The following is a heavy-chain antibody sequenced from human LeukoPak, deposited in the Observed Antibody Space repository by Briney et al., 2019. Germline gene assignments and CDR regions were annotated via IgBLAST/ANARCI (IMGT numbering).Heavy chain of an antibody. Sequence: SVKVSCTTSGLTFSSSAIQWVRQARGQPLEWIGGIVVGRGETKYTQKLQGRVTITSDLSTSTAYMELSRLRSEDTAVYYCAAETYSDSCCWFDPWGQGTLVTVSS. V-gene: IGHV1-58*02. J-gene: IGHJ5*02. D-gene: IGHD2-21*02. CDR3: AAETYSDSCCWFDP. CDR2: IVVGRGET. CDR1: GLTFSSSA.